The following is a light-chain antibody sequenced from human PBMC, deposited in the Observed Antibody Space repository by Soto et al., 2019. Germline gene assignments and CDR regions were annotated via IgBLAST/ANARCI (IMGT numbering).Light chain of an antibody. Sequence: EIVLTQSPGTLSLSPGERATLSCRASQSISSSYLAWYQQKPGQAPRLLIYGASSRATGIPDRVSGSGSGTDFTLTINRLEPEDFAVYYCQQYGNSPNTFGQGTRLEIK. CDR1: QSISSSY. CDR3: QQYGNSPNT. CDR2: GAS. V-gene: IGKV3-20*01. J-gene: IGKJ5*01.